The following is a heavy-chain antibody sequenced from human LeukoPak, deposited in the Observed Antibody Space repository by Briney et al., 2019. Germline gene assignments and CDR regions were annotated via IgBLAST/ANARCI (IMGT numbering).Heavy chain of an antibody. V-gene: IGHV3-74*01. Sequence: GGSLRLSCAASGFTFSSYWMHWVRQAPGKGLAWVSRINSDGRSTSYADSVKVLFTISRENAKNTLYLQMNSLRAEDTAVYYCAHLLFSPYCGGDCYAATSDYWGQGTLVTVSS. J-gene: IGHJ4*02. CDR3: AHLLFSPYCGGDCYAATSDY. D-gene: IGHD2-21*02. CDR2: INSDGRST. CDR1: GFTFSSYW.